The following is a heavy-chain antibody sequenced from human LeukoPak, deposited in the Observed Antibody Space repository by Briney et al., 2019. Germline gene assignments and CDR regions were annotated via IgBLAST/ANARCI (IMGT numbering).Heavy chain of an antibody. D-gene: IGHD2-15*01. V-gene: IGHV1-18*01. J-gene: IGHJ6*03. CDR1: GYTFTSYG. CDR2: ISAYNGNT. CDR3: ARNGGYCSGGSCASLVYYYMDV. Sequence: GASVKVSCKASGYTFTSYGISWVRQAPGQGLEWMGWISAYNGNTNYAQKLQGRVTMTTDTSTSTAYMELSRLRSDDTAVYYCARNGGYCSGGSCASLVYYYMDVWGKGTTVTVSS.